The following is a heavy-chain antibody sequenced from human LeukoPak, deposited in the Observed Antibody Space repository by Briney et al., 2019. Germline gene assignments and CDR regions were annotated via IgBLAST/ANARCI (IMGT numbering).Heavy chain of an antibody. Sequence: APVKVSCKASGYTFTGYYMHWVRQAPGQGLEWMGWINPNSGGTNYAQDFHGRVTMTRDRTTSTVYMELSSLRSEDTAVYYCARGGTRVVVVTHDAFDIWGQGTMVTVSS. CDR2: INPNSGGT. J-gene: IGHJ3*02. CDR1: GYTFTGYY. D-gene: IGHD3-22*01. V-gene: IGHV1-2*02. CDR3: ARGGTRVVVVTHDAFDI.